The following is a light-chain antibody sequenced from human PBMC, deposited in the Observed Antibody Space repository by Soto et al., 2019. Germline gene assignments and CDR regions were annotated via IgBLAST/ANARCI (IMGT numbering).Light chain of an antibody. CDR2: AAS. CDR3: QQSYSTPPIT. CDR1: QSISSY. V-gene: IGKV1-39*01. J-gene: IGKJ5*01. Sequence: DIQMTQPPSSLSASVGDRVTITCRASQSISSYLNWYQQKPGKAPKLLIYAASSLQSGVPSGFSSSGSGTDDTLTISSRQPEDFATYYCQQSYSTPPITFGQGTRLEIK.